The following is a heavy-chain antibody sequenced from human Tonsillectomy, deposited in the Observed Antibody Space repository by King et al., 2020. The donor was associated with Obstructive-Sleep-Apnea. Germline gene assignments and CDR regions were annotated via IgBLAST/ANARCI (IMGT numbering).Heavy chain of an antibody. CDR2: INSDVGST. V-gene: IGHV3-74*01. Sequence: VQLVESGGGLVQPGGSLRLSCAASGFTFISYWMHWVRQAPGKGLVWVSLINSDVGSTSYADSWKGRFTISRDNAKNTLYLQMNSLRAEDTAVYYCARVSSWYTEYFQHWGQGTLVTVSS. CDR3: ARVSSWYTEYFQH. D-gene: IGHD6-13*01. CDR1: GFTFISYW. J-gene: IGHJ1*01.